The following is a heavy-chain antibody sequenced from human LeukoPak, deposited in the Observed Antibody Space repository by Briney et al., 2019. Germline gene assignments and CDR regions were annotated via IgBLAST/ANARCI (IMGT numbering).Heavy chain of an antibody. D-gene: IGHD2-2*01. CDR2: IIPIFGTA. Sequence: SVKVSCKASGGTFSSYAISWVRQAPGQGLEWTGGIIPIFGTANYAQKFQGRVTITADESTSTAYMELSSLRSEDTAVYYCARGSVGPPPPIYCSSTSCYGRANWFDPWGQGTLVTVSS. CDR1: GGTFSSYA. V-gene: IGHV1-69*13. CDR3: ARGSVGPPPPIYCSSTSCYGRANWFDP. J-gene: IGHJ5*02.